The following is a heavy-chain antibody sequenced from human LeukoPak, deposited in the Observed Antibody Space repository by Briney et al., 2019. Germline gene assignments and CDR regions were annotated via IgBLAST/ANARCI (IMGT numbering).Heavy chain of an antibody. J-gene: IGHJ3*02. V-gene: IGHV4-30-4*01. Sequence: PSETLSLTCTVSGGSISSGDYYWSWIRQPPGKGLEWIGYIYYSGSTYYNPSLKSRVTISVDTSKSQFSLKLSSVTAADTAVYYCARETTGGGDEGHAFDIWGQGTMVTVSS. D-gene: IGHD2-21*02. CDR3: ARETTGGGDEGHAFDI. CDR2: IYYSGST. CDR1: GGSISSGDYY.